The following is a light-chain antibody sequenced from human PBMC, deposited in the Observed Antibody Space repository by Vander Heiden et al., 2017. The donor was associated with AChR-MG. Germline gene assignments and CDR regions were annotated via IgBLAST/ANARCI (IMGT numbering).Light chain of an antibody. Sequence: SITISCTGTSSDVGRYNYVSWFQQHPGKAPQLIIYDVTKRPSGVSYRFSGSKSGNTASLTISGLQAEDEADDYCNSYTSSNTLVFGGGTKLTVL. V-gene: IGLV2-14*03. J-gene: IGLJ3*02. CDR3: NSYTSSNTLV. CDR1: SSDVGRYNY. CDR2: DVT.